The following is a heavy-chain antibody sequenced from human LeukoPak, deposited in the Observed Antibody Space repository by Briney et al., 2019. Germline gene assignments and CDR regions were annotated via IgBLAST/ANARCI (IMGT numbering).Heavy chain of an antibody. CDR1: GFTFSSYW. V-gene: IGHV3-7*01. J-gene: IGHJ4*02. Sequence: GGSLRLSCAASGFTFSSYWVSWVRQAPGKGLEWVANIKQDGSEKYYVDSVKGRFTISRDNAKNSLYLQMNSLRAEDTAVYYCARVPIRWLQFDYWGQGTLVTVSS. D-gene: IGHD5-24*01. CDR3: ARVPIRWLQFDY. CDR2: IKQDGSEK.